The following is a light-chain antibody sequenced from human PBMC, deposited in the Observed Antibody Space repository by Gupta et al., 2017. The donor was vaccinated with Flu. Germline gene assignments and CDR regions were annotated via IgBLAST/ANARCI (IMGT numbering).Light chain of an antibody. J-gene: IGKJ1*01. V-gene: IGKV1-39*01. CDR2: AAS. Sequence: DIQMTQSPSSLSASVGDRVTITCRASQSISSYLNWYQQKPGKAPNLLIYAASSLQSGVPSRFSGSGSGTDFTLTINILQPEDFATYYCQQSFSSLRTFGQGTKVEIK. CDR1: QSISSY. CDR3: QQSFSSLRT.